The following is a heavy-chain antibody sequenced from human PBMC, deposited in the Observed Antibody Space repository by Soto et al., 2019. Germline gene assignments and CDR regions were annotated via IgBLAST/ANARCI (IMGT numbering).Heavy chain of an antibody. CDR3: ARDYGDYFEFGY. Sequence: GSLRLSCAASGFTFSSYGMHWVRQAPGKGLEWVAVIWYDGSNKYYADSVKGRFTISRDNSKNTLYLQMNSLRAEDTAVYYCARDYGDYFEFGYWGQGTLVTVSS. J-gene: IGHJ4*02. CDR2: IWYDGSNK. V-gene: IGHV3-33*01. D-gene: IGHD4-17*01. CDR1: GFTFSSYG.